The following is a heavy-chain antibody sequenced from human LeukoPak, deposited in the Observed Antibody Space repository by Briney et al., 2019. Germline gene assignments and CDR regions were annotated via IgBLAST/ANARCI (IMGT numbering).Heavy chain of an antibody. V-gene: IGHV3-48*04. CDR3: ARDRRYYGEVPFDY. D-gene: IGHD4-17*01. Sequence: GGSLRLSCAASGFTFSSYSMNRVRQAPGKGLEWVSYISSSSSTIYYADSVKGRFTISRDNAKNSLYLQMNSLRAEDTAVYYCARDRRYYGEVPFDYWGQGTLVTVSS. J-gene: IGHJ4*02. CDR1: GFTFSSYS. CDR2: ISSSSSTI.